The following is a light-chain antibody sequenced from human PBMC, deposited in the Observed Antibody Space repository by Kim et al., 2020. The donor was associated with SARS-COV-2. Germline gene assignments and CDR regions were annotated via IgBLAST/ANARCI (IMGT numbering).Light chain of an antibody. J-gene: IGLJ2*01. Sequence: GNTVTVPWPRSGGSIASHYVQWYQQRPGSAPTAVIYEDNQRPSGVPDRFSGSIDSSSNSASLTISGLETEDEADYYCQSYDNSNQVFGGGTQLTVL. CDR2: EDN. CDR3: QSYDNSNQV. CDR1: GGSIASHY. V-gene: IGLV6-57*03.